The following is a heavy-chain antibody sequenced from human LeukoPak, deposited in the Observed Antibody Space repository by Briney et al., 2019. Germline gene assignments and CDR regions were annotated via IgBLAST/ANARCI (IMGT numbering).Heavy chain of an antibody. D-gene: IGHD6-13*01. Sequence: GGSLRLSCAASGFSFSVYEIHWVRQAPGKGLEWIADISSSGTTTYYADSVKGRFTISRDNAKNSLYLQMNSLGAEDTAVYYCAKDLAAAGLDAFDIWGQGTMVTVSS. CDR3: AKDLAAAGLDAFDI. J-gene: IGHJ3*02. V-gene: IGHV3-48*03. CDR2: ISSSGTTT. CDR1: GFSFSVYE.